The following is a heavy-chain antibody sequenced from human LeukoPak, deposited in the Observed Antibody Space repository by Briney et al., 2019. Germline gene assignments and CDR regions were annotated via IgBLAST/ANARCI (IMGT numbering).Heavy chain of an antibody. CDR3: ARHHHNWNYYFYC. V-gene: IGHV4-39*01. Sequence: SETLSLTCTPSVGSISRSGHYWGSIRQPPGKGLEWLGTVYYGGRLYYNPSRKSRVTISEDTSKTQSSLKITAGTAADRALFFCARHHHNWNYYFYCWGNGLLVTVSS. D-gene: IGHD1-1*01. CDR2: VYYGGRL. J-gene: IGHJ4*01. CDR1: VGSISRSGHY.